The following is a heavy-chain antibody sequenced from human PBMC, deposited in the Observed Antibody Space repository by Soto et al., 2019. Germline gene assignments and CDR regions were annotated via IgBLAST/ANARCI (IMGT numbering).Heavy chain of an antibody. V-gene: IGHV3-33*01. CDR3: ARDQGSWGTVTTGVEFLDY. Sequence: QVQLVESGGGVVQPGRSLRLSCAASGFTFSSYGMHWGRQAPGKGLEWVAVIWYDGSNKYYADSVKGRFTISRDNSKNTLYLQMNSLRAEDTAVYYCARDQGSWGTVTTGVEFLDYWGQGTLVTVSS. J-gene: IGHJ4*02. CDR2: IWYDGSNK. D-gene: IGHD4-17*01. CDR1: GFTFSSYG.